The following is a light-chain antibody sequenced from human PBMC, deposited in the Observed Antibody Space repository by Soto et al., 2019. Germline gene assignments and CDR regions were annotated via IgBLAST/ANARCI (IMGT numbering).Light chain of an antibody. CDR2: GNS. CDR1: SSNIGAGYD. CDR3: QSYDSSLSGSVV. Sequence: QLVLTQPPSVSGAPGQRVTISCTGSSSNIGAGYDVHWYQQLPGTAPKPLIYGNSNRPSGVPDRFSGSKSGTSASLAITGLQAEDEDDYYCQSYDSSLSGSVVFGGGTKLTVL. J-gene: IGLJ2*01. V-gene: IGLV1-40*01.